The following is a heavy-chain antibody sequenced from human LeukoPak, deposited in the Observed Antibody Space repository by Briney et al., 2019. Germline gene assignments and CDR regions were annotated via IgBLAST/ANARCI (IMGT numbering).Heavy chain of an antibody. V-gene: IGHV3-48*03. CDR3: TRDQYCSGDSCFVGPFDQ. CDR1: GFTFSTYE. D-gene: IGHD2-15*01. Sequence: GGSLRLSCAASGFTFSTYEMNWVRQAPGKGLEWVSFISTSGSTIYYADSVMGRFTISRDNAKNSLYLQMNSLRAEDTAVYYYTRDQYCSGDSCFVGPFDQWGQGTLVTVSS. CDR2: ISTSGSTI. J-gene: IGHJ4*02.